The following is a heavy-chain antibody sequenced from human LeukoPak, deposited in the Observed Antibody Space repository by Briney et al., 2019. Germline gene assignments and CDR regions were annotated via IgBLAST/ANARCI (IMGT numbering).Heavy chain of an antibody. Sequence: GGSLRLSCAASGFTFSSYAMSWVRQAPGKGLEWVSAISGSGGSTYYADSVKGRFSISRDNSRNTLYLQMNSLRAEDTAVFYCARAIVGATTRSFDYWGQGTLVTVSS. CDR1: GFTFSSYA. J-gene: IGHJ4*02. CDR3: ARAIVGATTRSFDY. V-gene: IGHV3-23*01. CDR2: ISGSGGST. D-gene: IGHD1-26*01.